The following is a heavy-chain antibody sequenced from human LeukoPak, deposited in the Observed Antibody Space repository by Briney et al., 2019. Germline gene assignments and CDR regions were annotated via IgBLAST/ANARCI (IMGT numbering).Heavy chain of an antibody. D-gene: IGHD5-12*01. J-gene: IGHJ4*02. CDR2: ISYSGST. CDR1: GGSIRSYY. CDR3: ARGEMATIPNFDY. V-gene: IGHV4-59*01. Sequence: SETLSLTCTVSGGSIRSYYWSWIRQPPGKGLEWIGYISYSGSTNYNPSLKSRVTISVDTSKNQFSLKLSSVTAADAAVYYCARGEMATIPNFDYWGQGTLVTVSS.